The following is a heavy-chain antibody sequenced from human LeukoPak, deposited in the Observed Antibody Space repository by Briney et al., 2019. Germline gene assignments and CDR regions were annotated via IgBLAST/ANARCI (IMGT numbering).Heavy chain of an antibody. Sequence: TLSLTCTHSGGSIRSGSYYWSLIRQPAGKGLELIGRYYTSGSTNYNPSLQGRVTISVDTSKNQFSLKLSSVTAADTAVYYCARGSIPEPYYDFWTPEYYFDYWGQGTLVTVSS. CDR2: YYTSGST. CDR3: ARGSIPEPYYDFWTPEYYFDY. J-gene: IGHJ4*02. D-gene: IGHD3-3*01. CDR1: GGSIRSGSYY. V-gene: IGHV4-61*02.